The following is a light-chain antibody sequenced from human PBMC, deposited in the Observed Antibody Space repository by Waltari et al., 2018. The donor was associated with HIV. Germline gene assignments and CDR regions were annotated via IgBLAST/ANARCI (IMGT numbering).Light chain of an antibody. Sequence: QSALTPAASVSGSPGQSIPISCTGTSSDIGAYNYVSWYQQQPGKAPKLMIYDVSNRPSGVSNRFSGSKSGNTASLTISGLQAEDEADYYCSSYTTSSTLVFGGGTKLTVL. CDR2: DVS. J-gene: IGLJ2*01. V-gene: IGLV2-14*03. CDR1: SSDIGAYNY. CDR3: SSYTTSSTLV.